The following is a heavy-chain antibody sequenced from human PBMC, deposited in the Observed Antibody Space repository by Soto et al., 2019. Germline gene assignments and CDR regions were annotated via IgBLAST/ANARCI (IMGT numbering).Heavy chain of an antibody. Sequence: PSETLSLTCTVSGGSISSYYWSWIRQPPGKGLEWIGYIYYSGSTNYNPSLKSRVTISVDTSKNQFSLKLSSVTAADTAVYYCARGGQQLALYYYYYMDVWGKGTTVTVSS. CDR2: IYYSGST. J-gene: IGHJ6*03. D-gene: IGHD6-13*01. V-gene: IGHV4-59*01. CDR3: ARGGQQLALYYYYYMDV. CDR1: GGSISSYY.